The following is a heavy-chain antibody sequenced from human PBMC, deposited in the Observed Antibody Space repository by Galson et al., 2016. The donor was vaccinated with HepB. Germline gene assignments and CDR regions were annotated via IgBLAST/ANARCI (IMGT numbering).Heavy chain of an antibody. Sequence: SLRLSCAASEFSFSSYYMGWVRLAPGKGLEWVANIKEDGSVQYYVGSVQGRFTISRDNAKDSLYLQMNSLRAEDTAVYYCARYRRECGNYYMDVWGKGTTVAVSS. CDR1: EFSFSSYY. D-gene: IGHD3-10*01. V-gene: IGHV3-7*03. CDR2: IKEDGSVQ. CDR3: ARYRRECGNYYMDV. J-gene: IGHJ6*03.